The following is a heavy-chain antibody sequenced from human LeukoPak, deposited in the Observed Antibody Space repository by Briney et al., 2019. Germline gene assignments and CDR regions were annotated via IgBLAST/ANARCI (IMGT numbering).Heavy chain of an antibody. CDR2: IKSKTDGGTT. CDR1: GFSVSNTY. CDR3: TTGYCSGGSCYYYYYGMDV. D-gene: IGHD2-15*01. V-gene: IGHV3-15*01. J-gene: IGHJ6*02. Sequence: GGSLRLSCAASGFSVSNTYMSWVRQAPGKGLEWVGRIKSKTDGGTTDYAAPVKGRFTISRDDSKNTLYLQMNSLKTEDTAVYYCTTGYCSGGSCYYYYYGMDVWGQGTTVTVSS.